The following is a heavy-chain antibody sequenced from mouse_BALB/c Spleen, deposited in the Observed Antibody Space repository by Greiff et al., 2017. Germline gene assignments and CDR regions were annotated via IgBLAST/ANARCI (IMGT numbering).Heavy chain of an antibody. V-gene: IGHV5-12-2*01. CDR3: ARHYYGSSLDY. CDR1: GFTFSSYT. CDR2: ISNGGGST. Sequence: DVMLVESGGGLVQPGGSLKLSCAASGFTFSSYTMSWVRQTPEKRLEWVAYISNGGGSTYYPDTVKGRFTISRDNAKNTLYLQMSSLKSEDTAMYYCARHYYGSSLDYWGQGTTLTVSS. J-gene: IGHJ2*01. D-gene: IGHD1-1*01.